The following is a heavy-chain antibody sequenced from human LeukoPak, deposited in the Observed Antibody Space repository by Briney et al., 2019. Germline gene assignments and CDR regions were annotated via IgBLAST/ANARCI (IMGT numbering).Heavy chain of an antibody. D-gene: IGHD3-10*01. CDR3: SGRYGPGPV. V-gene: IGHV1-2*02. CDR2: ILPDGRDT. CDR1: GYTFAAHH. J-gene: IGHJ4*02. Sequence: ASVKVSCKASGYTFAAHHIHCVRQAPGQGLEWMGWILPDGRDTKYSQKFQDRMTLTTDTSTNTAYMELSRLKPDDTAVYYCSGRYGPGPVWGQGTLISASP.